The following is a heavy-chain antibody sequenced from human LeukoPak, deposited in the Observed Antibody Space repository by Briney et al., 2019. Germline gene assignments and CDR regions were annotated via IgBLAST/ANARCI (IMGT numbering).Heavy chain of an antibody. CDR1: PENPTSLY. D-gene: IGHD4-17*01. Sequence: ASIQSPSYVSPENPTSLYPPWGRQAPGKRREWMGGFDPEDGEPIYAQKFQSRLSMTEDTSKDTGYMELRTLRSEDTALYYCAKSHGDYGLLDYWGQGTLVTVSS. CDR2: FDPEDGEP. CDR3: AKSHGDYGLLDY. V-gene: IGHV1-24*01. J-gene: IGHJ4*02.